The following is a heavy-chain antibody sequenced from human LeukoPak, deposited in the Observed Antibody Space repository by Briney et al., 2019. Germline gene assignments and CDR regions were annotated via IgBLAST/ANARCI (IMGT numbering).Heavy chain of an antibody. CDR3: ARKLYYDILTGYGGGLQY. D-gene: IGHD3-9*01. CDR2: IIPMYGTA. Sequence: ASVKVSCKASGYTFTSYGISWVRQAPGQGLEWMGGIIPMYGTADYAQKFQGRVTITADASTSTAYVDLSSLRSEDTAVYYCARKLYYDILTGYGGGLQYWGQGTLVTVSS. V-gene: IGHV1-69*13. J-gene: IGHJ4*02. CDR1: GYTFTSYG.